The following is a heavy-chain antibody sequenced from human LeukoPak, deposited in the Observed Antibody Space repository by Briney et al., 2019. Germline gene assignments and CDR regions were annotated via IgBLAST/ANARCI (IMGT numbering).Heavy chain of an antibody. Sequence: ASVKVSCKASGYTFASYGISWVRQAPGQGLEWMGIINPSGGSTSYAQKFQGRVTMTRDMSTSTVYMELSSLRSEDTAVYYCARGRDSSGWYSRRWFDPWGQGTLVTVSS. CDR3: ARGRDSSGWYSRRWFDP. CDR2: INPSGGST. V-gene: IGHV1-46*01. J-gene: IGHJ5*02. CDR1: GYTFASYG. D-gene: IGHD6-19*01.